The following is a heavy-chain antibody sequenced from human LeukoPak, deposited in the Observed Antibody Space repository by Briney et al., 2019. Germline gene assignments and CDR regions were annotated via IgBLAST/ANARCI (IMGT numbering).Heavy chain of an antibody. CDR1: GGSISGYY. Sequence: TSDTLSLTCTVSGGSISGYYWTWIRQPPGKGLEYIGYIYYSGSTNHNPSLKSRVTISVDTSKNQFSLKLSSVTAAATAVYYCARGRYTFDYWGQGTLVTVSS. J-gene: IGHJ4*02. CDR3: ARGRYTFDY. CDR2: IYYSGST. D-gene: IGHD1-1*01. V-gene: IGHV4-59*01.